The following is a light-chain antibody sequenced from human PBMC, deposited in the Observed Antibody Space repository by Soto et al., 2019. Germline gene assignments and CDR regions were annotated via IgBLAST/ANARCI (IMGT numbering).Light chain of an antibody. CDR2: AAS. CDR1: QGIRND. Sequence: DIQMSQSPSSLSASVGGRLTITCRANQGIRNDLGWYQQKPGKAPKXXIYAASSLQSGVPSRFSGSGSGTDFTLTISSLQHEDFATYDGQQTYSTTRTFGQGTKVDIK. V-gene: IGKV1-39*01. J-gene: IGKJ1*01. CDR3: QQTYSTTRT.